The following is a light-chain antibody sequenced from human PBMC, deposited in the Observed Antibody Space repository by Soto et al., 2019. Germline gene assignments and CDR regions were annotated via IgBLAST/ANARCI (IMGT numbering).Light chain of an antibody. J-gene: IGKJ1*01. CDR2: DVS. CDR1: QNISSY. V-gene: IGKV3-11*01. CDR3: QQRSNWPRT. Sequence: IVLTQSPATLSLSPGERATLSCRASQNISSYLIWYQQKPGQSPRLLMYDVSNRATGIPARFSGSGSGTDFTLTISSLEPEDLAVYYCQQRSNWPRTFGQGTKVDIK.